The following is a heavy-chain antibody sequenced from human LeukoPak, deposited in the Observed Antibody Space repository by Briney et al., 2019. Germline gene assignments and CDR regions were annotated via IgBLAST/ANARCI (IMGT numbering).Heavy chain of an antibody. D-gene: IGHD3-10*01. V-gene: IGHV3-23*01. J-gene: IGHJ4*02. CDR3: AKDDSVLWFGELLYRFDY. CDR2: ISGSGGST. CDR1: GFTFSSYA. Sequence: GGSLRLSCAASGFTFSSYAMSWVRQAPGKGLERVSAISGSGGSTYYADSVKGRFTISRDNSKNTLYLQMNSLRAEATAVYYCAKDDSVLWFGELLYRFDYWGQGTLVTVSS.